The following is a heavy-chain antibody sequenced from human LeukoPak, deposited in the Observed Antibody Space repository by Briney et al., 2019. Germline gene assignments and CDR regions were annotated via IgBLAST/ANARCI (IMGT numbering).Heavy chain of an antibody. V-gene: IGHV3-7*01. D-gene: IGHD3-3*01. Sequence: SGGSLRLSCAASGFTFSSYWMSWVRQAPGKGLEWVANIKQDGSEKYYVDSVKGRFTISRDNAKNSLYLQMNSLRAEDTAVYYCARDQYYDFWSGYFPYYYYMDVWGKGTTVTVSS. J-gene: IGHJ6*03. CDR2: IKQDGSEK. CDR1: GFTFSSYW. CDR3: ARDQYYDFWSGYFPYYYYMDV.